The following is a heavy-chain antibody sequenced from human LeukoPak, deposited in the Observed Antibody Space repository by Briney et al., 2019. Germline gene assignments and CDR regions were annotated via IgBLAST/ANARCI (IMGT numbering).Heavy chain of an antibody. D-gene: IGHD3-3*01. V-gene: IGHV4-34*01. Sequence: GSLRLSCAASGFTFHNYSMNWVRQPPGKGLEWIGEINHSGSTNYNPSLKSRVTISVDTSKNQFSLKLSSVTAADTAVYHCARGLYDFWSGYYEPFDYWGQGTLVTVSS. CDR1: GFTFHNYS. J-gene: IGHJ4*02. CDR2: INHSGST. CDR3: ARGLYDFWSGYYEPFDY.